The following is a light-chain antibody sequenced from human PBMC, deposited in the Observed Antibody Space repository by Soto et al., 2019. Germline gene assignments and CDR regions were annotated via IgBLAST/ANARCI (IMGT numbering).Light chain of an antibody. J-gene: IGKJ1*01. V-gene: IGKV3-11*01. CDR1: QSISSY. CDR3: QQYETFSGT. CDR2: DAS. Sequence: EIVLTQSPATLSLPPGERATLSCRASQSISSYLAWYQQKPGQAPRLLIYDASNRATGIPARFSGSGSGTDFTLTISSLEPEDFATYYCQQYETFSGTFGPGTKVEI.